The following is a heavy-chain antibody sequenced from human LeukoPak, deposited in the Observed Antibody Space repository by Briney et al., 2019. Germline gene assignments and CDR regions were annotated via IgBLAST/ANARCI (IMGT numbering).Heavy chain of an antibody. V-gene: IGHV3-33*01. J-gene: IGHJ4*02. CDR2: IWHDGSNK. D-gene: IGHD6-19*01. Sequence: QTGGSLRLSCLASGFTFDTFGMHWARQAPGKGLEWVAVIWHDGSNKYYTDSVKGRFTISRDNSKNTLYLQMNSLRAEDTAVYYCARDRSTGSYFFFDYWGQGVLVTVSS. CDR1: GFTFDTFG. CDR3: ARDRSTGSYFFFDY.